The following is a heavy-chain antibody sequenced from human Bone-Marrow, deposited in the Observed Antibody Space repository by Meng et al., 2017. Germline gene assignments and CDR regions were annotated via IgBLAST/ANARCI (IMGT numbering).Heavy chain of an antibody. J-gene: IGHJ5*02. V-gene: IGHV4-61*01. CDR3: ARAWYYDFWSGYNNWFDP. Sequence: SETLSLTCTVSGGSVSSGSYYWSWIRQPPGKGLEWIGYIYYSGSTNYNPSLKSRVTISVDTSKNQFSLKLSSVTAADTAVYYCARAWYYDFWSGYNNWFDPWGQGNLVNVDS. CDR2: IYYSGST. D-gene: IGHD3-3*01. CDR1: GGSVSSGSYY.